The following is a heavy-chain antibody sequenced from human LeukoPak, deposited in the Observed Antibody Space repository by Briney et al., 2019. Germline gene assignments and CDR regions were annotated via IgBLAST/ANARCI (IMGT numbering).Heavy chain of an antibody. CDR2: INPGGRST. CDR1: GYTFTNYY. Sequence: ASVKVSCKASGYTFTNYYIHWVRQAPGQGLEWMGIINPGGRSTSYAQKFQGRVTMTRDMSTSTVYMELSSLRSEDTAVYYCARETSYYYDSSGYYHTTLFDYWGQGTLVTVSS. J-gene: IGHJ4*02. CDR3: ARETSYYYDSSGYYHTTLFDY. D-gene: IGHD3-22*01. V-gene: IGHV1-46*01.